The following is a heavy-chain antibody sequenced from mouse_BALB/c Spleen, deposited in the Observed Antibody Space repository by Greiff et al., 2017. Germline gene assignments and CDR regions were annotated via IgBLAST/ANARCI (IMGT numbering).Heavy chain of an antibody. Sequence: QVQLQQPGAELVKPGASVKLSCKASGYTFTSYWMHWVKQRPGQGLEWIGEINPSNGRTNYNEKFKSKATLTVDKSSSTAYMQLSSLTSEDSAVYYCARIPLGYWYFDGWGAGTTVTVSS. CDR1: GYTFTSYW. CDR3: ARIPLGYWYFDG. CDR2: INPSNGRT. V-gene: IGHV1S81*02. J-gene: IGHJ1*01.